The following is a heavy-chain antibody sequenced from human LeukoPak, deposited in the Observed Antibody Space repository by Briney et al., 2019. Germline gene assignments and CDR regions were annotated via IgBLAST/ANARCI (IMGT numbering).Heavy chain of an antibody. D-gene: IGHD6-13*01. CDR3: ATTSIAAAGRNYYYYGMDI. CDR2: ISAYNGNT. J-gene: IGHJ6*02. Sequence: ASVKVSCKASGYTFTSYGISWVRQAPGQGLEWMGWISAYNGNTNYAQKLQGRVTMTTDTSTSTAYMELRGLRSDDTAVYYCATTSIAAAGRNYYYYGMDIWGQGTTVTVSS. V-gene: IGHV1-18*01. CDR1: GYTFTSYG.